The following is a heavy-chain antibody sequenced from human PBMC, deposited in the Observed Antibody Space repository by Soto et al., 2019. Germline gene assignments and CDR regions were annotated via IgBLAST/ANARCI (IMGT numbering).Heavy chain of an antibody. Sequence: ASVKVSCKASGYTFTTYGITWVRQAPGQGLEWMGRISAYNGNIKYAPKFQGRVTMTTDTSTNTAHMELGSLRSDDTAIYYCARCSEYSGYQCGPWDTWGLGTLVSVSS. V-gene: IGHV1-18*01. CDR3: ARCSEYSGYQCGPWDT. D-gene: IGHD5-12*01. CDR2: ISAYNGNI. J-gene: IGHJ5*02. CDR1: GYTFTTYG.